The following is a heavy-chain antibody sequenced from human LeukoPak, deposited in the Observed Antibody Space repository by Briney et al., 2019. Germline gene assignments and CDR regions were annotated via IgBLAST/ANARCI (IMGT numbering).Heavy chain of an antibody. Sequence: SETLSLTCTVSGGSISSYYWSWIRQPAGKGLEWIGRIYTIVSTNYNPSLKSRVNISVDTSKKQLSLKLSSVTAADTAVYYRARDIPYYYDSSGYPNYYYYMDVWGKGTTVTISS. CDR1: GGSISSYY. CDR3: ARDIPYYYDSSGYPNYYYYMDV. D-gene: IGHD3-22*01. CDR2: IYTIVST. V-gene: IGHV4-4*07. J-gene: IGHJ6*03.